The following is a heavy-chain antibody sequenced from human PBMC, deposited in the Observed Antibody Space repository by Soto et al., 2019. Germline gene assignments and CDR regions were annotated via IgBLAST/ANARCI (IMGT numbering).Heavy chain of an antibody. Sequence: QVQLVESGGGVVQPGQSLRLSCVASGFDFSVYGMHWVRQAPGKGLEWVAVIGHDGSFKHYADSLKGRITISRDNSKKTLYVEMNSLRAEDTAVYYCVRDLASGYLYSWGQGAVVTVSS. CDR1: GFDFSVYG. CDR2: IGHDGSFK. CDR3: VRDLASGYLYS. J-gene: IGHJ4*02. V-gene: IGHV3-33*01. D-gene: IGHD5-18*01.